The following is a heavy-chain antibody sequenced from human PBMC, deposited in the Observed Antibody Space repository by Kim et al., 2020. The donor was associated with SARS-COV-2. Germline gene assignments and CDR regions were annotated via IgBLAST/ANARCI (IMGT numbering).Heavy chain of an antibody. J-gene: IGHJ6*02. CDR3: ARDFPPDIWFGELLISYGMDV. CDR2: ISSSSSTI. D-gene: IGHD3-10*01. CDR1: GFTFSSYS. Sequence: GGSLRLSCAASGFTFSSYSMNWVRQAPGKGLEWVSYISSSSSTIYYADSVKGRFTISRDNAKNSLYLQMNSLRAEDTAVYYCARDFPPDIWFGELLISYGMDVWGQGTTVTVSS. V-gene: IGHV3-48*01.